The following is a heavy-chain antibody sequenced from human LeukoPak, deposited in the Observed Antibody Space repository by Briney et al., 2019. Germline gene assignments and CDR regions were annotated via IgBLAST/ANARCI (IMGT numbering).Heavy chain of an antibody. J-gene: IGHJ4*02. D-gene: IGHD3-3*01. V-gene: IGHV4-34*01. CDR2: INHSGST. Sequence: SETLSLTCAVYGGSFSGYYWSWIRQPPGKGLEWIGEINHSGSTNYNPSLKSRVTISVDTSKNQFSLKLSSVTAADTAVYYCARVSRLRSPPFYFDYWGQGTLVTVSS. CDR3: ARVSRLRSPPFYFDY. CDR1: GGSFSGYY.